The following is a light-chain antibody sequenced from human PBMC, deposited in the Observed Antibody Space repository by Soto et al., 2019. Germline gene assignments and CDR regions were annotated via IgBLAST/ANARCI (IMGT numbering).Light chain of an antibody. CDR1: SGHNNYA. Sequence: QSVLTQSPSASASLGASVKLTCTLSSGHNNYAIAWHQQQPEKGPRYLMKLNSDGSHSKGDGITDRFSGSSSGAERYLTISSLQSEDEADYYCQTWGTGMVFGGGTKVTVL. CDR3: QTWGTGMV. CDR2: LNSDGSH. V-gene: IGLV4-69*01. J-gene: IGLJ2*01.